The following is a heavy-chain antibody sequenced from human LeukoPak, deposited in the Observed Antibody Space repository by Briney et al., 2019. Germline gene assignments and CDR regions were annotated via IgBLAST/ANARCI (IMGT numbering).Heavy chain of an antibody. CDR2: FDPEDGEDGET. CDR3: AMTDRYAGRPFDY. D-gene: IGHD3-9*01. Sequence: ASVKVSCKVSGYSLIEVAMHWVRQAHGKGLEWVGSFDPEDGEDGETNYAQKFQGRVTMTEDASTDTAYMELTSLSSEDTALYYCAMTDRYAGRPFDYWGQGTLVTVSS. V-gene: IGHV1-24*01. CDR1: GYSLIEVA. J-gene: IGHJ4*02.